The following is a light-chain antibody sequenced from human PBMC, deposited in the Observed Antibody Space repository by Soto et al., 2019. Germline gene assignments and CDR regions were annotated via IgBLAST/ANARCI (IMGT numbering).Light chain of an antibody. CDR1: QTISSW. J-gene: IGKJ1*01. CDR2: KAS. Sequence: DIQMTQAPSTLSGSVGDRVTITCRASQTISSWLAWYQQKPGKAPKLLLYKASTLKSGVPSRFSGSGSGTEFTRTISSLQPDDFAPYYCQHYNSYSEAFGQGTKAELK. V-gene: IGKV1-5*03. CDR3: QHYNSYSEA.